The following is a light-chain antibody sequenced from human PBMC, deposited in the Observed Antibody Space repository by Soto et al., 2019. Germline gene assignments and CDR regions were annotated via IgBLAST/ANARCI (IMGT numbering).Light chain of an antibody. CDR1: SSDVGGYNL. V-gene: IGLV2-8*01. CDR2: EVT. J-gene: IGLJ1*01. Sequence: QSALTQPASVSGSPGQSITISCTGTSSDVGGYNLVSWYQQYPGRAPKLMIYEVTKRPSGVPDRFSGSKSGNTASLTVSGLQAEDEADYYCSSYAGRNLLLFGAGTKVTVL. CDR3: SSYAGRNLLL.